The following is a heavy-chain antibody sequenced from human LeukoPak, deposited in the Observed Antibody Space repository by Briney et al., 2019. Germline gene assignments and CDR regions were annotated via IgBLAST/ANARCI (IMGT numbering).Heavy chain of an antibody. CDR2: INPNSGGT. D-gene: IGHD3-9*01. Sequence: ASVKVSCKASGYTFTGYYMHWVRQAPGQGLEWMGWINPNSGGTNYAQKFQGRVTMTRDTSISTAYMELSRLRSDDTAVYYCATASRYFDWLSPSDYWGQRTLVTVSS. CDR3: ATASRYFDWLSPSDY. CDR1: GYTFTGYY. V-gene: IGHV1-2*02. J-gene: IGHJ4*02.